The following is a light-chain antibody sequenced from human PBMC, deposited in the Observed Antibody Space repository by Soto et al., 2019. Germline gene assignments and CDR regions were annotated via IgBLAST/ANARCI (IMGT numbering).Light chain of an antibody. Sequence: QSALTQPAPVSGSPGQSITISCTGTSSDVGAYNYVSWYQQHPGKAPKLIIYDVSNRPSGISTRFSGSKSGNTASLTISGLQAEDEADYHCSSYTTSTTYVFGTATKLTVL. J-gene: IGLJ1*01. CDR2: DVS. V-gene: IGLV2-14*03. CDR3: SSYTTSTTYV. CDR1: SSDVGAYNY.